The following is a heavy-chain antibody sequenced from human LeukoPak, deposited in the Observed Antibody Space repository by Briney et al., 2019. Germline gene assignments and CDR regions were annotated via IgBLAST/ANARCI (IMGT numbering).Heavy chain of an antibody. CDR1: GFTFSSYA. V-gene: IGHV3-23*01. CDR3: VKGYNYGYSWDY. Sequence: PGGSLRLSCAASGFTFSSYAMSWVRQAPGKGLEWVSAISGSGGSTYYADSVKGRFTISRDNAGNTLYLQMNSLRAEDTAVYYCVKGYNYGYSWDYWGQGALVTVSS. CDR2: ISGSGGST. J-gene: IGHJ4*02. D-gene: IGHD5-18*01.